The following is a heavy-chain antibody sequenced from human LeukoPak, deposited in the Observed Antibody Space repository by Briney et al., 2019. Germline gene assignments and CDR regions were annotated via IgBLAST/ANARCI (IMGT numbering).Heavy chain of an antibody. CDR1: GYTFTGYY. CDR3: ASWAGYCSSANCYTTSLDY. D-gene: IGHD2-2*02. V-gene: IGHV1-2*02. J-gene: IGHJ4*02. Sequence: ASVKVSCKASGYTFTGYYMHWVRQAPGQGLEWMGWINPNSGGTNYAQKFQGRVTMTRDTSISTAYMELRSLRSDDTAVYYCASWAGYCSSANCYTTSLDYWGQGTLVTVSS. CDR2: INPNSGGT.